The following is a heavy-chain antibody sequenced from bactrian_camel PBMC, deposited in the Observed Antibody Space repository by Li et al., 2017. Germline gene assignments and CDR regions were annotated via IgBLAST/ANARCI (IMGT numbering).Heavy chain of an antibody. J-gene: IGHJ4*01. V-gene: IGHV3S31*01. CDR1: GFSFGSFA. CDR3: AKAPYGGGTYYTD. Sequence: VQLVESGGALVQPGTSLRLSCVGSGFSFGSFAITWVRQAPGKGLEWVSQISRGGGSTYYADSVKGRFTISRDNAKNTLSLQLNSLKTEDTAMYYCAKAPYGGGTYYTDWGQGTQVTVS. CDR2: ISRGGGST. D-gene: IGHD2*01.